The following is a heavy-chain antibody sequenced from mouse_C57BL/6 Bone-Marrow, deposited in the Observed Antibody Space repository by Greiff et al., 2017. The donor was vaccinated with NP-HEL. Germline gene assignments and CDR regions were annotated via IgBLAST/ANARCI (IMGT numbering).Heavy chain of an antibody. V-gene: IGHV5-6*02. D-gene: IGHD3-2*01. Sequence: EVKVVESGGDLVKPGGSLKLSCAASGFTFSSYGMSWVRQTPDKRLEWVATISSGGSYTYYPDSVKGRFTLSRDNAKNTLYLQMSSLKSEDTAMYYCARRGTARTPFAYGGQGTRVTVSA. CDR1: GFTFSSYG. CDR3: ARRGTARTPFAY. CDR2: ISSGGSYT. J-gene: IGHJ3*01.